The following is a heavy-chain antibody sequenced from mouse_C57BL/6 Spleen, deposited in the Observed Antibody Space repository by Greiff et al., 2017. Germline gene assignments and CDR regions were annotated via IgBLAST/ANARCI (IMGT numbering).Heavy chain of an antibody. Sequence: QVQLKESGPELVKPGASVKISCKASGYSFPSYYIHWVKQRPGQGLEWIGWIYPGSGNTKYNEKFKGKATLTADTSSSTAYMQLSSLTSEDSAVYYCARRVPYAMDYWGQGTSVTVSS. CDR1: GYSFPSYY. V-gene: IGHV1-66*01. CDR3: ARRVPYAMDY. CDR2: IYPGSGNT. J-gene: IGHJ4*01.